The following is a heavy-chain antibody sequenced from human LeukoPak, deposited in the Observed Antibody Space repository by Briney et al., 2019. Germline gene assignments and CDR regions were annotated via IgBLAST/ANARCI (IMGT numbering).Heavy chain of an antibody. Sequence: GGSLRLSCTVSGFTFGDHAMSWVRQAPGKGLEWVGFIRSKTYGGTTEYAASVKGRFIISRDDSTSIAYLQMNSLKTEDTAAYYCTRGPIQLWLYHGMDVWGQGTTVTVSS. V-gene: IGHV3-49*04. CDR3: TRGPIQLWLYHGMDV. D-gene: IGHD5-18*01. CDR2: IRSKTYGGTT. CDR1: GFTFGDHA. J-gene: IGHJ6*02.